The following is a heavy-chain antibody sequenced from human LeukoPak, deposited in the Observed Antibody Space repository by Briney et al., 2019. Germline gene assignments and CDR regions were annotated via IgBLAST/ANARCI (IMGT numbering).Heavy chain of an antibody. V-gene: IGHV3-7*01. CDR1: GFTFSSYA. J-gene: IGHJ4*02. D-gene: IGHD6-19*01. CDR2: INEHGSGK. CDR3: AKSYSGWYVEY. Sequence: GGSLRLSCAASGFTFSSYAMSWVRQAPGKGLEWVANINEHGSGKYYVDSVKGRLTISSDDAKNSVYLQLNSLRAEDTAVYYCAKSYSGWYVEYWGQGTLVTVSS.